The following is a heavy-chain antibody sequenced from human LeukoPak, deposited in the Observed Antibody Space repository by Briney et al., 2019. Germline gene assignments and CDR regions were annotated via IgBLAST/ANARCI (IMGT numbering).Heavy chain of an antibody. V-gene: IGHV1-24*01. Sequence: ASVKVSCKVSGYTLTELSMHRVRQAPGKGLEWMGGFDPEDGETIYAQRFQGRVTMTEDTSTDTAYMELSSLRSEDTAVYYCARSFGSGGSFDSYYFDYWGQGTLVTVSS. CDR3: ARSFGSGGSFDSYYFDY. CDR2: FDPEDGET. J-gene: IGHJ4*02. CDR1: GYTLTELS. D-gene: IGHD2-15*01.